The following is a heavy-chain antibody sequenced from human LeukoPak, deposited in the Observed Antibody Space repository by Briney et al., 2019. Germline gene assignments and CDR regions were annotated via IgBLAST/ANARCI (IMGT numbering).Heavy chain of an antibody. V-gene: IGHV3-30*03. Sequence: GSLRLSCAASGFTFSSYGMHWVRQAPGKGLEWVAVISYDGSNKYYADSVKGRFTISRDNAKNSLYLQMNSLRAEDTAVYYCARDRGGGYSGYDPNWFDPWGRGTLVTVSS. CDR3: ARDRGGGYSGYDPNWFDP. D-gene: IGHD5-12*01. CDR2: ISYDGSNK. CDR1: GFTFSSYG. J-gene: IGHJ5*02.